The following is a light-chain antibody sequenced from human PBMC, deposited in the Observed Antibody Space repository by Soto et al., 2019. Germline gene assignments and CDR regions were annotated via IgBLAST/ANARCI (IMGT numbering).Light chain of an antibody. CDR2: EVS. V-gene: IGLV2-14*01. Sequence: QSALTQPASVSGSPGQSITISCTGTSSDVGGYNYVSWYQQHPGKAPKLMIYEVSNRPSGVSNRFSGSKSANTASLTISGLQAEDEAEYYCNSYTSSSTLFGTGTKVTVL. CDR1: SSDVGGYNY. CDR3: NSYTSSSTL. J-gene: IGLJ1*01.